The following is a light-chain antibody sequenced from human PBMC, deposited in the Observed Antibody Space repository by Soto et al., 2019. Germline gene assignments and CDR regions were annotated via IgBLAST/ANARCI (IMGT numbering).Light chain of an antibody. CDR3: NSYTSINTVRV. V-gene: IGLV2-14*01. CDR1: NSDVGADNS. Sequence: QSALTQPASVSGSPGQSITISCTGTNSDVGADNSVSWYQQHPGKAPKLMIYEVSNRPSGVSDRFSGSKSGNTASLTISGLQAEDEADYYCNSYTSINTVRVFGGGTKLTVL. CDR2: EVS. J-gene: IGLJ3*02.